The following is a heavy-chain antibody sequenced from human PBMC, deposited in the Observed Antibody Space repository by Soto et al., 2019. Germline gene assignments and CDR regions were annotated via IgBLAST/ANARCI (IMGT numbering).Heavy chain of an antibody. V-gene: IGHV4-31*03. CDR1: GGSISSGGYY. CDR3: ARVYNCSSTSCYYVPSYFDY. D-gene: IGHD2-2*01. CDR2: IYYSGST. Sequence: SETLSLTCTVSGGSISSGGYYWSWIRQHPGKGLEWIGYIYYSGSTYYNPSLKSRVTISVDTSKNQFSLKLSSVTAADTAVYYCARVYNCSSTSCYYVPSYFDYWGQGTLVTV. J-gene: IGHJ4*02.